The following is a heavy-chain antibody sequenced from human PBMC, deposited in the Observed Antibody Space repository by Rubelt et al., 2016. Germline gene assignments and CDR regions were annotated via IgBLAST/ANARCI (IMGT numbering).Heavy chain of an antibody. CDR1: GFTFSSDS. CDR2: ISGSGGST. V-gene: IGHV3-23*04. CDR3: AKHGLSNMVTTYFDY. J-gene: IGHJ4*02. D-gene: IGHD4-17*01. Sequence: EVQLVESGGDLVQPGGSLRLSCVASGFTFSSDSMNWVRRAPGKGLEWVSTLSGSTGISGSGGSTYYSVFVKGRLTISSDNSKNTLYLQMTSLIAEDTAVYYCAKHGLSNMVTTYFDYWGQGTLVTVSS.